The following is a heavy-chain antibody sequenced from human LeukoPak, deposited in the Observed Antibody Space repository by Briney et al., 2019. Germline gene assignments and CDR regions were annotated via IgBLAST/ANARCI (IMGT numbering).Heavy chain of an antibody. CDR2: ISSSSSTI. CDR1: GFTFSSYS. CDR3: GREVPGEYFDL. Sequence: GGSLSLSCAASGFTFSSYSMNWVRQAPGKGLEWVSYISSSSSTIYDADSVKGRFTISRDNAKNSLYLQMNSRRDEDTAVYYCGREVPGEYFDLWGRGTLVTVSS. J-gene: IGHJ2*01. V-gene: IGHV3-48*02. D-gene: IGHD3-10*01.